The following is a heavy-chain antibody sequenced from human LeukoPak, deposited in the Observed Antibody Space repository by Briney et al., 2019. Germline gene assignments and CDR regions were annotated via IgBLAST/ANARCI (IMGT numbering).Heavy chain of an antibody. Sequence: SETLSLTCAVSGGSFSGYYWSWIRQPPGKGLEWIGEINHSGSTNYNPSLKSRVTISVDTSKNQFSLKLSSVTAADTAVYYCVRGTSVTSDAYWGQGTLVSVSS. J-gene: IGHJ4*02. CDR2: INHSGST. V-gene: IGHV4-34*01. CDR3: VRGTSVTSDAY. CDR1: GGSFSGYY. D-gene: IGHD4-17*01.